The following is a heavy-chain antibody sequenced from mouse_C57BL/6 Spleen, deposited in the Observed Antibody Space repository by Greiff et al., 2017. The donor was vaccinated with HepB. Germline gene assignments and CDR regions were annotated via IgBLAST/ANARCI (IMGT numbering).Heavy chain of an antibody. J-gene: IGHJ3*01. CDR2: IDPETGGT. V-gene: IGHV1-15*01. Sequence: QVHVKQSGAELVRPGASVTLSCKASGYTFTDYEMHWVKQTPVHGLEWIGAIDPETGGTAYNQKFKGKAILTADKSSSTAYMELRSLTSEDSAVYYCTRGSSYWFAYWGQGTLVTVSA. CDR1: GYTFTDYE. CDR3: TRGSSYWFAY. D-gene: IGHD1-1*01.